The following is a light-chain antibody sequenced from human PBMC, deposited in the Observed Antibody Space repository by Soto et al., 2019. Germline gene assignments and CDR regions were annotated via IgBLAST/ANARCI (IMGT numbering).Light chain of an antibody. Sequence: IHMNKSPSALSANVGDRVTITCRASQSINSWLAWYQQKSGKAPKLLIYKASSLESGVPSRFSGSGSGTDFTLTISSLQPEDFATYYCQQSYSTLITFCQGTLLEI. V-gene: IGKV1-5*03. J-gene: IGKJ5*01. CDR1: QSINSW. CDR2: KAS. CDR3: QQSYSTLIT.